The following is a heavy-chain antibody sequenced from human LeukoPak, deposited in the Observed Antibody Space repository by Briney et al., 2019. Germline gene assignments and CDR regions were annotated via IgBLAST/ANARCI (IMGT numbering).Heavy chain of an antibody. CDR2: INHSGST. CDR3: ARGEYYGSGSYYY. Sequence: SQTLSLTCAVYGGSFSGYYWSWIRQPPGKGLEWIGEINHSGSTNYNPSLKSRVTISVDTSKNQFSLKLSSVTAADTAVYYCARGEYYGSGSYYYWGQGTLVTVSS. V-gene: IGHV4-34*01. CDR1: GGSFSGYY. J-gene: IGHJ4*02. D-gene: IGHD3-10*01.